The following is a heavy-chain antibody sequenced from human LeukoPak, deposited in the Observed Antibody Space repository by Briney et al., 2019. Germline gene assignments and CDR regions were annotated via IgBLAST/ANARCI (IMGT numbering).Heavy chain of an antibody. CDR2: IYYSGST. CDR3: ARHRRYCSSTSCYVNWFDP. J-gene: IGHJ5*02. V-gene: IGHV4-31*03. CDR1: GGSISSGGYY. D-gene: IGHD2-2*01. Sequence: SETLSLTCTVSGGSISSGGYYWGWIRQHPGKGLEWIAYIYYSGSTYYNPSLKSRVTISVDTSKNQFSLKLSSVTAADTAVYYCARHRRYCSSTSCYVNWFDPWGQGTLVTVSS.